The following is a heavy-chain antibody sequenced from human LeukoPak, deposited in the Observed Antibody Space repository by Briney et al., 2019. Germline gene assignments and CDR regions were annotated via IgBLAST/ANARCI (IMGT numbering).Heavy chain of an antibody. CDR3: ARFRSGYSFFDN. J-gene: IGHJ4*02. CDR1: GDSISSTTYY. V-gene: IGHV4-39*07. Sequence: TTSETLSLTCTVSGDSISSTTYYWGWIRQPPGKGLEWIGTVYYRGNTDYNLSLKSRVTISLDTSKSQFSLRLTSVTAADTAVYYCARFRSGYSFFDNWGQGTLVTVSS. D-gene: IGHD6-19*01. CDR2: VYYRGNT.